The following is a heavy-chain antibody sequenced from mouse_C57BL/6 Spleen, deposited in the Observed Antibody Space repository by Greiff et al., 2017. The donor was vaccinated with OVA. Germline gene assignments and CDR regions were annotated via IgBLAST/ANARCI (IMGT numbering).Heavy chain of an antibody. CDR1: GFTFSDYG. V-gene: IGHV5-17*01. CDR3: ARGAYYYGSSDNAMDY. Sequence: EVNVVESGGGLVKPGGSLKLSCAASGFTFSDYGMHWVRQAPEKGLEWVAHISSGSSTIYYADTVKGRFPISRDNAKNTLYQQMTRLRSEDTAIYYGARGAYYYGSSDNAMDYWGQGTSVTVSS. D-gene: IGHD1-1*01. CDR2: ISSGSSTI. J-gene: IGHJ4*01.